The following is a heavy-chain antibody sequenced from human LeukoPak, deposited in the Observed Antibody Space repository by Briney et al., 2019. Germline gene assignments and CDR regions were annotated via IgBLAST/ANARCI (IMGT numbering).Heavy chain of an antibody. D-gene: IGHD1-26*01. CDR1: GFTFSTYG. CDR2: ISGSGGST. V-gene: IGHV3-23*01. Sequence: PGGTLRLSCEASGFTFSTYGMSWVRQAPGKGLEWVSAISGSGGSTYYADSVKGRVTISRDNSKNTLYLQVNSLRVGDTAVYYCAKDRLGAMMYFDFWGQGTLVTVSS. CDR3: AKDRLGAMMYFDF. J-gene: IGHJ4*02.